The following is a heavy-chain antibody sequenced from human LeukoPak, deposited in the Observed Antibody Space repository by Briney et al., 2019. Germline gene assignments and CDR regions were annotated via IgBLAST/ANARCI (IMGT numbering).Heavy chain of an antibody. CDR2: MKQDGSAK. V-gene: IGHV3-7*01. CDR3: ARDNVGALDY. CDR1: GFTFSSYW. Sequence: GGSLRLSCVASGFTFSSYWMAWVRQARGKGLEWVANMKQDGSAKHYADSVKGRFSISRDNSKNSVYLQMDSLRAEDTALYYCARDNVGALDYWGHGTLVTVSS. D-gene: IGHD1-26*01. J-gene: IGHJ4*01.